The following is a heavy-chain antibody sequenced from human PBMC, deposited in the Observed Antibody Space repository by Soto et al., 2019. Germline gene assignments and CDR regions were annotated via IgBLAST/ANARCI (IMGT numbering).Heavy chain of an antibody. CDR1: GFTFTSSA. D-gene: IGHD2-15*01. CDR2: IVVGSGNT. J-gene: IGHJ4*02. V-gene: IGHV1-58*02. Sequence: SVKVSCKASGFTFTSSAMQWVRQARGQRLEWIGWIVVGSGNTNYAQKFQERVTITRDMSTSTAYMELSSLRSEDTAVYYRAAESCSGGSCYFDYWGQGTLVTVSS. CDR3: AAESCSGGSCYFDY.